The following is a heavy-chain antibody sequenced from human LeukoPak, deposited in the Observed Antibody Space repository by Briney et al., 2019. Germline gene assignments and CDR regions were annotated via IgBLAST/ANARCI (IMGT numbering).Heavy chain of an antibody. D-gene: IGHD6-13*01. J-gene: IGHJ4*02. CDR2: IIPIFGTA. V-gene: IGHV1-69*01. CDR3: VKDKGVEAAAGTWGGFDY. Sequence: EASVKVSCKASGGTFSSYAISWVRQAPGQGLEWMGGIIPIFGTANYAQKFQGRVTITADESTSTAYMELSSLRSEDTALYYCVKDKGVEAAAGTWGGFDYWGQGTLVTVSS. CDR1: GGTFSSYA.